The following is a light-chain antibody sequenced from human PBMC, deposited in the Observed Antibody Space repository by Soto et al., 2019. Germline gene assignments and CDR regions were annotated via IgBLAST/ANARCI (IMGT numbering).Light chain of an antibody. V-gene: IGKV3-20*01. CDR2: GAS. CDR3: RQYGSSPSYT. J-gene: IGKJ2*01. Sequence: EIVLTQSPGTLSLSPGERATLSCRASQSVSSSSYLAWYQPKPGQAPRLLIYGASSRATGIPDRFSGSGSETAFTLTISRLEPEDFAVYYCRQYGSSPSYTFGQGTKLEIK. CDR1: QSVSSSSY.